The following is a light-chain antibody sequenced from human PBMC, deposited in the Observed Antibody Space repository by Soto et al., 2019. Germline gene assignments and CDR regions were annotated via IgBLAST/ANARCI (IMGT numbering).Light chain of an antibody. CDR1: ELGDKY. CDR2: QDT. V-gene: IGLV3-1*01. CDR3: QAWDSSTAV. J-gene: IGLJ2*01. Sequence: SYELTQPPSVSVSPGQTASITCSGDELGDKYACWYQQKPGQSPVMVIYQDTKRPSVIPERFSGSNSGNTATLTISGTQTMDEADYYCQAWDSSTAVFGGGTKVTVL.